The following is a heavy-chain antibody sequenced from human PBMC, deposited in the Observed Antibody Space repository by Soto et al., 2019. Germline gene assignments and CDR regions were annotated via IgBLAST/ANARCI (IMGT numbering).Heavy chain of an antibody. J-gene: IGHJ4*02. CDR3: AKLGSGYYTCLYFEY. V-gene: IGHV3-7*03. D-gene: IGHD3-3*01. Sequence: EVQLVESGGALVQRGGSLRLSCAASGFTFGDYWMSWVRQAPGKGLEWVAHIKKDGSEKYYVDSVKGRFTVSRDNAEKSLFLQMNSLRAEDMAVYYCAKLGSGYYTCLYFEYWGQGTLVTVSS. CDR2: IKKDGSEK. CDR1: GFTFGDYW.